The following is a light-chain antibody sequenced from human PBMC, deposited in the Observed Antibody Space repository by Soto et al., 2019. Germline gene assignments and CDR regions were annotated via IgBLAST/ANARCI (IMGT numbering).Light chain of an antibody. V-gene: IGKV1-39*01. CDR1: QSISSY. CDR2: AAS. J-gene: IGKJ1*01. Sequence: DIQMTQSPSSLSASVGDRVTITCRASQSISSYLNWYQQKPGKAPNLLIYAASSLQSGVPSRFSGSGSGTDFTLTISILQPEDFATYYCQQSYSTPRTFGQGTKVEIK. CDR3: QQSYSTPRT.